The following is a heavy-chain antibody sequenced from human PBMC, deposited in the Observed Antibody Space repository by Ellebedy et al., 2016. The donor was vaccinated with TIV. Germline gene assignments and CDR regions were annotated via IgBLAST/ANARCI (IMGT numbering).Heavy chain of an antibody. J-gene: IGHJ4*02. D-gene: IGHD3-3*01. CDR1: GFTFSSYS. CDR2: ISSSSSYI. V-gene: IGHV3-21*01. CDR3: ATYYDFWSGYQHFDY. Sequence: GGSLRLSXAASGFTFSSYSMNWVRQAPGKGLEWVSSISSSSSYIYYADSVKGRFTISRDNAKNSLYLQMNSLRAEDTAVYYCATYYDFWSGYQHFDYWGQGTLVTVSS.